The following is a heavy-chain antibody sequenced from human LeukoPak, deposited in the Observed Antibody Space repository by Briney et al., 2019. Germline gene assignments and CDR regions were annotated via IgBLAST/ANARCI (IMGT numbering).Heavy chain of an antibody. CDR1: GGSISSGGYY. V-gene: IGHV4-31*03. J-gene: IGHJ3*02. D-gene: IGHD5-12*01. CDR3: ARGDSGYDSDDAFDI. Sequence: SETLSLTCTVSGGSISSGGYYWSWIRQHPGKGLEWIGYIYYSGSTYYNPSLKGRVTISVDTSKNQFSLKLSSVTAADTAVYYCARGDSGYDSDDAFDIWGQGTMVTVSS. CDR2: IYYSGST.